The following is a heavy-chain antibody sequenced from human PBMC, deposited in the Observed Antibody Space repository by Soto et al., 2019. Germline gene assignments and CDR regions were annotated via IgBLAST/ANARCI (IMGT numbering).Heavy chain of an antibody. CDR2: ISAYNGNT. Sequence: ASVKVSCKASGYTFTSYGISWVRQAPGQGLEWMGWISAYNGNTNYAQKLQGRVTMTTDTSTSTAYMELRSLRSDDTAVYYCARDILGYLEWLLWSWDGMDFWGQGTTVTVSS. D-gene: IGHD3-3*01. J-gene: IGHJ6*02. CDR1: GYTFTSYG. V-gene: IGHV1-18*01. CDR3: ARDILGYLEWLLWSWDGMDF.